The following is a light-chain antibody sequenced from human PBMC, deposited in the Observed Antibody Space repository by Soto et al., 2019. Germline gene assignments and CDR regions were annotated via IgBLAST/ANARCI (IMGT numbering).Light chain of an antibody. CDR1: QSISSSY. J-gene: IGKJ4*01. CDR2: GAS. Sequence: EIVLTQSPGTLSLSPGERATLSCRASQSISSSYLAWYQQKPGQAPRLLVYGASSRATGIPDRFSGSGSGTDFTLTISSLQPEDFATYYCLQSYSSPRTFGGGTKVEIK. V-gene: IGKV3-20*01. CDR3: LQSYSSPRT.